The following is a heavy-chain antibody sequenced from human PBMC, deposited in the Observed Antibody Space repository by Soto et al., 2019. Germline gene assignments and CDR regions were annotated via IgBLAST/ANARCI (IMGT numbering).Heavy chain of an antibody. V-gene: IGHV1-18*01. CDR1: GYTFTSYG. J-gene: IGHJ4*02. CDR2: ISAYNGNT. CDR3: ARPNYDYIWGSYPLGPSFDY. Sequence: ASVKVSCKASGYTFTSYGISWVRQAPGQGLEWMGWISAYNGNTNYAQKLQGRVTMTTDTSTSTAYMELRSLRSDDTAVYYCARPNYDYIWGSYPLGPSFDYWGKGTLVTVSS. D-gene: IGHD3-16*02.